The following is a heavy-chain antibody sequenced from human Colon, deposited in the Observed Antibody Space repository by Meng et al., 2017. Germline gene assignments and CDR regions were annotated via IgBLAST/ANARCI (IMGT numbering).Heavy chain of an antibody. CDR2: INPSGGST. CDR3: ARDLLLTGHWYFDL. D-gene: IGHD2-21*01. Sequence: ASVMISCKASGYTFTSYYMHWVRQAPGQGLEWMGIINPSGGSTSYAQKFQGRVTMTRDTSTSTVYMELSSLRSDDPAVYYCARDLLLTGHWYFDLWGRGTLVTVSS. J-gene: IGHJ2*01. V-gene: IGHV1-46*01. CDR1: GYTFTSYY.